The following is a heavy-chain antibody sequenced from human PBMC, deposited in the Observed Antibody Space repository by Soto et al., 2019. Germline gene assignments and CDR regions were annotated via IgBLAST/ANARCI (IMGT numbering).Heavy chain of an antibody. V-gene: IGHV3-48*02. CDR2: ISSRGNNI. CDR1: GFSFSTYS. J-gene: IGHJ6*02. CDR3: AREYYEYGLDV. Sequence: EVQLVDSGGGVVQPGGSLRLSCAASGFSFSTYSMNWVRQAPGKGLEWVSYISSRGNNIYYADSVKGRFTISRDNAKNSLNLQMNSLRDEDTAVYYCAREYYEYGLDVWGQGTKVIVSS. D-gene: IGHD3-22*01.